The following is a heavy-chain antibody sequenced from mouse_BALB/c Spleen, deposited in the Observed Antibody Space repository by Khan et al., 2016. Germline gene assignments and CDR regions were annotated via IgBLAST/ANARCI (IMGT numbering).Heavy chain of an antibody. CDR2: IGDRGSN. V-gene: IGHV3-8*02. CDR1: DDSITSSY. J-gene: IGHJ4*01. Sequence: EVKLLESGPSLVKPSQTLSLTCSVTDDSITSSYWNWIRQFPGHKLEYIGYIGDRGSNYYNPSLKSRISITRDTSKNQYYLMLKSVTTEDTAIYYCAISVRTTMDYWGQGTSVTVSS. D-gene: IGHD2-13*01. CDR3: AISVRTTMDY.